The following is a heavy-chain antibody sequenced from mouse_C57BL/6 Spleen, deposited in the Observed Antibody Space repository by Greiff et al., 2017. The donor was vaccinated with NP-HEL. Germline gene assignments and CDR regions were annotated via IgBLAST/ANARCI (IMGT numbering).Heavy chain of an antibody. D-gene: IGHD2-4*01. CDR1: GFTFSDYY. J-gene: IGHJ4*01. CDR3: ARDDYGTGYAMDY. V-gene: IGHV5-12*01. CDR2: ISNGGGST. Sequence: EVQGVESGGGLVQPGGSLKLSCAASGFTFSDYYMYWVRQTPEKRLEWVAYISNGGGSTYYPDTVKGRFTISRDNAKNTLYLQMSRLKSEDTAMYYCARDDYGTGYAMDYWGQGTSVTVSS.